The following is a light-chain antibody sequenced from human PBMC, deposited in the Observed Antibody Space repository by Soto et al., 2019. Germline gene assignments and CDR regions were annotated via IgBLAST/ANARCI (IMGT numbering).Light chain of an antibody. Sequence: EIVLTQSPVTLSLSPGERATLSCRASQSVSSFLAWYQQKPGQAPSLLIYDASNRATGIPARFSGSGSGTDFTLTISSLEPEDFAVYYCQQRSNWSFTFGQGTRVEIK. CDR2: DAS. CDR3: QQRSNWSFT. CDR1: QSVSSF. J-gene: IGKJ1*01. V-gene: IGKV3-11*01.